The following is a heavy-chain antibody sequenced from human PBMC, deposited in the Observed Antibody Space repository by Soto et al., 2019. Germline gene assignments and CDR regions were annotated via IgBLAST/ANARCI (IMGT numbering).Heavy chain of an antibody. Sequence: SETLSLTCAVYGGSFSGYYWSWIRQPPGKGLEWIGEINHSGSTNYNPSLKSRVTISVDTSKNQFSLKLGSVTAADTAVYYCARGVVVVAATSSPSFDYWGQGTLVTVSS. CDR3: ARGVVVVAATSSPSFDY. CDR1: GGSFSGYY. V-gene: IGHV4-34*01. CDR2: INHSGST. D-gene: IGHD2-15*01. J-gene: IGHJ4*02.